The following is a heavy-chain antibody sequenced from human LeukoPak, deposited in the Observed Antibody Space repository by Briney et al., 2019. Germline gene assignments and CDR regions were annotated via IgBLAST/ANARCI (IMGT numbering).Heavy chain of an antibody. CDR2: IKEDESAK. CDR3: ARAVDVADY. CDR1: GFLFTDHW. D-gene: IGHD3-16*01. V-gene: IGHV3-7*01. J-gene: IGHJ4*02. Sequence: LGGSLRLSCVASGFLFTDHWMSWVRQAPGKGLDWVANIKEDESAKFYADSVRGRFTISRDNAKNSVYLEMNNLRVEDTAVYYCARAVDVADYWGRGTLVTVSS.